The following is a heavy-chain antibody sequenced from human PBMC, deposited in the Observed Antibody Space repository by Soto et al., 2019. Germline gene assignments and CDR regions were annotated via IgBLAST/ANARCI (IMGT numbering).Heavy chain of an antibody. J-gene: IGHJ6*02. CDR2: INPSGGIT. CDR1: GYTLTSYY. V-gene: IGHV1-46*01. CDR3: ARDRRVSNSWSPGDYSYYGLDV. Sequence: GASVKVSCKASGYTLTSYYLHWVRQAPGQGPEWMGIINPSGGITNDAQKFQDRVTMTSDTAKNQFSLKLSSVTAADTAVYYCARDRRVSNSWSPGDYSYYGLDVWGQGTTVTVSS. D-gene: IGHD6-13*01.